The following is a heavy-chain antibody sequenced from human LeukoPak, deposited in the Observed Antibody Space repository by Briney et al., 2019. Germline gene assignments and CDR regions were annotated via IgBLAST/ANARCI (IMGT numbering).Heavy chain of an antibody. CDR2: IYPGDSDT. Sequence: GDSLKISCKGSGYSFTSYWIGWVRQMPGKGLEWMGIIYPGDSDTRYSPSFQGQVTISADKSISTAYLQWSSLKASDTAMYYCASLGYCSGGSCSGFDYWGQGTLVTVSS. V-gene: IGHV5-51*01. CDR3: ASLGYCSGGSCSGFDY. CDR1: GYSFTSYW. D-gene: IGHD2-15*01. J-gene: IGHJ4*02.